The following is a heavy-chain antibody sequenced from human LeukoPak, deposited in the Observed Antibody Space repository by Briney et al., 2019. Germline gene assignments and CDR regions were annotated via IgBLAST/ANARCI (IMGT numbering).Heavy chain of an antibody. V-gene: IGHV1-3*01. CDR3: ATLGATSAFDI. CDR2: INAGNGNT. Sequence: ASVKVSCKASGYTFTSYAMHWVRQAPGQRLEWMGWINAGNGNTKYSQKFQGRVTMTEDTSTDTAYMELSSLRSEDTAVYYCATLGATSAFDIWGQGTMVTVSS. J-gene: IGHJ3*02. D-gene: IGHD1-26*01. CDR1: GYTFTSYA.